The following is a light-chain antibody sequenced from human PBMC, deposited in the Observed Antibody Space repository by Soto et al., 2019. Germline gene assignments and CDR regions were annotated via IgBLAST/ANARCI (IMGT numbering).Light chain of an antibody. J-gene: IGKJ1*01. Sequence: EIVLTQSPATLSVSPGERATLSCRASQSVSSNLAWYQQKPGQAPRLLIYGASSTATGIPDRFSGSGSGTDFTLTISTLEPEDSAVYYCQQYGSSPRTFGQGTKV. CDR2: GAS. CDR1: QSVSSN. V-gene: IGKV3-20*01. CDR3: QQYGSSPRT.